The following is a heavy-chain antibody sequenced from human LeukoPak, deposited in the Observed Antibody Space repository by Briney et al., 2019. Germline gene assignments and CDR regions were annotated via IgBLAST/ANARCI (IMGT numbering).Heavy chain of an antibody. CDR1: GYSFTSYW. D-gene: IGHD3-16*01. CDR3: ARHSVGDYYYYYMDV. CDR2: IYPGDSDT. Sequence: GESLKISCKGSGYSFTSYWIGWVRQMPGKGLEWMGIIYPGDSDTRYSPSFQGQVTISADKSISTAYLQWSSLKASDTAVYYCARHSVGDYYYYYMDVWGKGTTVTVSS. J-gene: IGHJ6*03. V-gene: IGHV5-51*01.